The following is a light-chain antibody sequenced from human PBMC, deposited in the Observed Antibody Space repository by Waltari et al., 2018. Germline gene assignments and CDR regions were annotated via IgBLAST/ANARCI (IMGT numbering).Light chain of an antibody. Sequence: EIVMTQSPATLSVSPGERATPSCRARQSVCDNLAWYQRKPGQAPRLLLFGASTRATGIPARFSGSGSGTEFTLTINSLQSEDFATYYCQQYFAWPPVHTFGQGTTLEIK. CDR1: QSVCDN. J-gene: IGKJ2*01. CDR2: GAS. V-gene: IGKV3-15*01. CDR3: QQYFAWPPVHT.